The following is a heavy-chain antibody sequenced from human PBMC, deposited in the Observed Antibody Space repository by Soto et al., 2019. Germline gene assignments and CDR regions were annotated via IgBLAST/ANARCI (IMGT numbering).Heavy chain of an antibody. CDR1: GFTFSSYA. D-gene: IGHD3-3*01. J-gene: IGHJ4*02. CDR3: ASPSRFLEWLLLDY. Sequence: GGSLRLSCAASGFTFSSYAMHWVRQAPGKGLEWVAVISYDGSNKYYADSVKGRFTISRDNSKNTLYLQMNSLRAEDTAVYYCASPSRFLEWLLLDYWGQGTLVTVSS. CDR2: ISYDGSNK. V-gene: IGHV3-30-3*01.